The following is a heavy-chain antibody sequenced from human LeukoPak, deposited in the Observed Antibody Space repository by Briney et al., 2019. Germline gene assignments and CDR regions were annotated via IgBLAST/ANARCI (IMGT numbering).Heavy chain of an antibody. CDR1: GYTFTSYD. Sequence: ASVKVSCKASGYTFTSYDINWVRQATGQGLEWMGWMNPNSGNTGYAQKFQGRVTMTRNTSISTAYMELSSLRSEDTAVYYCARLRSPLYYFDYWGQGTLVTVSS. J-gene: IGHJ4*02. CDR2: MNPNSGNT. V-gene: IGHV1-8*01. CDR3: ARLRSPLYYFDY.